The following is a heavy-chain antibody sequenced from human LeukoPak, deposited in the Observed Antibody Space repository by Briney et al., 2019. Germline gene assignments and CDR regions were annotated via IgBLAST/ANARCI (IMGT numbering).Heavy chain of an antibody. CDR1: GFTFSSYS. D-gene: IGHD4-17*01. J-gene: IGHJ5*02. CDR2: ISSSSSYI. V-gene: IGHV3-21*01. CDR3: AREDYGVVPSPNWFDP. Sequence: GGSLRLSCAASGFTFSSYSMNWVRQAPGKGLEWVSSISSSSSYIYYADSVKGRFTISRDNAKNSLYLQMNSLRAEDTAVYYCAREDYGVVPSPNWFDPWGQGTLVTVSS.